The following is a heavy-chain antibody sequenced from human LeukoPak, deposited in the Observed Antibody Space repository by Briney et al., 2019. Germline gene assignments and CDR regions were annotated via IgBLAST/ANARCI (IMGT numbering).Heavy chain of an antibody. V-gene: IGHV1-2*02. CDR2: INPNSGGT. CDR3: ARDSIMDCSGGSCPIDY. CDR1: GYTFTGYY. J-gene: IGHJ4*02. D-gene: IGHD2-15*01. Sequence: GASVKVSCKASGYTFTGYYMHWVRQAPGQGLEWMGWINPNSGGTNYAQKFQGRVTMTRDTSISTACMELSRLRSDDTAVYYCARDSIMDCSGGSCPIDYWGQGTLVTVSS.